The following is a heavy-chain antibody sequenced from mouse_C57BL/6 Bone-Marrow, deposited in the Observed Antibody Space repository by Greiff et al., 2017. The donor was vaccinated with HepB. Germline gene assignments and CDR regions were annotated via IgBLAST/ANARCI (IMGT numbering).Heavy chain of an antibody. J-gene: IGHJ3*01. CDR1: GFTFSSYG. CDR3: ARQRLYGFAY. CDR2: ISSGGSYT. D-gene: IGHD2-12*01. Sequence: EVQRVESGGDLVKPGGSLKLSCAASGFTFSSYGMSWVRQTPDKRLEWVATISSGGSYTYYPDSVKGRFTISRDNAKNTLYLQMSSLKSEDTAMYYCARQRLYGFAYWGQGTLVTVSA. V-gene: IGHV5-6*01.